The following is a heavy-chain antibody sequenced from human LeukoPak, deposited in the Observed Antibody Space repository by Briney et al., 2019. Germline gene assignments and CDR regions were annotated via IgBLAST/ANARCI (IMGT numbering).Heavy chain of an antibody. J-gene: IGHJ3*02. Sequence: GGSLRLSCTASGLTFSNYATTWVRQAPGKGLEWVSSITGSGRGTYYADSVKGRFSVSGDNSQNTVFLHMNSLRADDTALYYCSKDPNGDYVGAFDMWGPGTMVTVSS. CDR2: ITGSGRGT. CDR3: SKDPNGDYVGAFDM. CDR1: GLTFSNYA. D-gene: IGHD4-17*01. V-gene: IGHV3-23*01.